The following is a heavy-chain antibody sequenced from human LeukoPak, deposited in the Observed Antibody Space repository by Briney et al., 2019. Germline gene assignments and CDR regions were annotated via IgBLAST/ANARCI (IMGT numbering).Heavy chain of an antibody. CDR2: IVVGSGNT. J-gene: IGHJ3*02. V-gene: IGHV1-58*01. Sequence: SVKVSCRASGFTFTSSAVQWVRQARGQRLEWIGWIVVGSGNTNYAQKFQERVTITRDMSTSTAYMELSSLRSEDTAVYYCAAEGEVANDAFDIWGQGTMVTVSS. CDR1: GFTFTSSA. D-gene: IGHD5-12*01. CDR3: AAEGEVANDAFDI.